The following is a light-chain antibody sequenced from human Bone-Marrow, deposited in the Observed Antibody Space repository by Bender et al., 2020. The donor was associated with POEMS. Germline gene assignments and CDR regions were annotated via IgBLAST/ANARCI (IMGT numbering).Light chain of an antibody. Sequence: SYALTQPPSVSVAPGKTARITCGGNNIGSKSVSWYQQKPGQAPVLVIYYDSDRPSGIPERISGSNSGNTATLTISRVEAGDEADYYCQVRDSSNDQYVFGDGTRVTVL. CDR2: YDS. J-gene: IGLJ1*01. V-gene: IGLV3-21*04. CDR1: NIGSKS. CDR3: QVRDSSNDQYV.